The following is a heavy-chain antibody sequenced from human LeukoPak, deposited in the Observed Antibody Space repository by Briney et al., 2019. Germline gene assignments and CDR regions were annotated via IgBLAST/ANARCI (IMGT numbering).Heavy chain of an antibody. CDR2: ISYDGSNK. Sequence: GGSLRLSCAASGFTFSSHAMHWIRQAPGKGLEWVAVISYDGSNKYYADSVKGRFTISRDNSKNTLYLQMNSLRAEDTAVYYCARWSDAFDIWGQGTMVTVSS. V-gene: IGHV3-30*04. CDR3: ARWSDAFDI. D-gene: IGHD3-3*01. CDR1: GFTFSSHA. J-gene: IGHJ3*02.